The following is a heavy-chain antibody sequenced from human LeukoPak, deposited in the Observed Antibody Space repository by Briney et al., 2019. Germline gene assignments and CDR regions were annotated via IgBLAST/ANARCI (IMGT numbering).Heavy chain of an antibody. D-gene: IGHD5-18*01. CDR2: IYHSGST. CDR3: ARDLGGYSYGRKNDNYYYYYYGMDV. J-gene: IGHJ6*02. CDR1: GGSISSGGYS. V-gene: IGHV4-30-2*05. Sequence: PSETLSLTCAVSGGSISSGGYSWSWIRQPPGEGLEWIGYIYHSGSTYYNPSLKSRVTISVDTSKNQFSLKLSSVTAADTAVYYCARDLGGYSYGRKNDNYYYYYYGMDVWGQGTTVTVSS.